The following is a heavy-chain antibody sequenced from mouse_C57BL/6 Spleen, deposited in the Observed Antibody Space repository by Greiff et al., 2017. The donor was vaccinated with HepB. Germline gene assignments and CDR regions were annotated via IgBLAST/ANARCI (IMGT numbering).Heavy chain of an antibody. J-gene: IGHJ4*01. CDR2: IDPSDSYT. Sequence: QVRLQQPGAELVKPGASVKLSCKASGYTFTSYWMQWVKQRPGQGLEWIGEIDPSDSYTNYNQKFKGKATLTVDTSSSTAYMQLSSLTSEDSAVYYCARSLPAMDYWGQGTSVTVSS. V-gene: IGHV1-50*01. CDR1: GYTFTSYW. CDR3: ARSLPAMDY. D-gene: IGHD2-10*01.